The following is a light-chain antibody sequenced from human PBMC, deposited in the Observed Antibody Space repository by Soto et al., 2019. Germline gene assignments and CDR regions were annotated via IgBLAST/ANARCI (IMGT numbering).Light chain of an antibody. Sequence: QSALTQPPSASGSPGQSVTISCTGASSDVGGYNYVSWCQQHPGKAPKPMIYEVTKRPSGVPDRFSGSKSGNTASLTVSGLQAEDEADYYCSSYAGSNNLVFGGGTKLTVL. CDR1: SSDVGGYNY. CDR2: EVT. J-gene: IGLJ3*02. V-gene: IGLV2-8*01. CDR3: SSYAGSNNLV.